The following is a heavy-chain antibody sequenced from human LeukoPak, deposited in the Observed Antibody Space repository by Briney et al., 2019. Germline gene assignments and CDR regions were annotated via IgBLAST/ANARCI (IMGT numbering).Heavy chain of an antibody. CDR1: GFTFSIYW. V-gene: IGHV3-7*01. CDR2: IKPVGSEK. J-gene: IGHJ4*02. CDR3: ARMPHYGDLNYSFDY. D-gene: IGHD4-17*01. Sequence: GGSLRLSCAASGFTFSIYWMGWVRQAPGKGLEWVANIKPVGSEKYSVDSVKGRFTISRDNAKNSLYLQMNSLRAEDTAVYYCARMPHYGDLNYSFDYWGQGTLVTVSS.